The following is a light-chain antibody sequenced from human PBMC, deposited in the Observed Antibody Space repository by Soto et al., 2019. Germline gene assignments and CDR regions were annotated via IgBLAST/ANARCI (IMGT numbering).Light chain of an antibody. CDR2: EVT. CDR1: SSDVGDYNY. Sequence: QSVLTQPASVSGSPGQSITISCTETSSDVGDYNYVSWYQHHPDTAPKLMIYEVTNRPSGVSNRFSGSKSGNTASLTISGLQAEDEADYYCCSYTSSITYVFGTGTKV. CDR3: CSYTSSITYV. J-gene: IGLJ1*01. V-gene: IGLV2-14*01.